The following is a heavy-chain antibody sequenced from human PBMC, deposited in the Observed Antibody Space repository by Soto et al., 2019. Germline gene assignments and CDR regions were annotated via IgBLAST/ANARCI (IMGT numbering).Heavy chain of an antibody. V-gene: IGHV3-23*01. CDR1: GFAFSNYA. CDR2: VGGSGDRT. CDR3: ARAEDDYGDQDHFDF. D-gene: IGHD4-17*01. J-gene: IGHJ4*02. Sequence: EVQLLESGGDLVQPGGSLRLSLAASGFAFSNYAMSWVRQAPGKGLEWVSGVGGSGDRTYYADFVKGRFTVSRDNSKNTMYLQMNSLRVEDTAIYYCARAEDDYGDQDHFDFWGQGTLVTVSS.